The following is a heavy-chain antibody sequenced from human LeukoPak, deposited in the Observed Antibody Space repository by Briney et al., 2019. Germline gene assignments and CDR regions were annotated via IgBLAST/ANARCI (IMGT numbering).Heavy chain of an antibody. CDR3: ARGTRPYYYYYGMDV. CDR1: GLSFKDTW. CDR2: IKQDGSEK. V-gene: IGHV3-7*01. J-gene: IGHJ6*02. D-gene: IGHD1-14*01. Sequence: GGSLRLSCAASGLSFKDTWMSWVRQAPGKGLEWVANIKQDGSEKYYVDSVKGRFTISRDNAKNSLCLQMNSLRVEDTAVYYXARGTRPYYYYYGMDVWGQGTTVTVSS.